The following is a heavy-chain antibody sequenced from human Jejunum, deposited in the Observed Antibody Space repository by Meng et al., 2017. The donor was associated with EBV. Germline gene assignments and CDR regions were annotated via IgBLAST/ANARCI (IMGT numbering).Heavy chain of an antibody. J-gene: IGHJ4*02. V-gene: IGHV4-28*01. CDR1: GYSMSNSNW. CDR2: IYYTGTT. Sequence: QVKLQESGPGLVKPSETLSLTCAVSGYSMSNSNWWGWIRQPPGKGLEWIGYIYYTGTTYYNPSLKSRVTMSIDTSKNHFSLKLTSVTTMDTAVYYCAKRMPGTGFDYWGQGTLVTVSS. D-gene: IGHD1-1*01. CDR3: AKRMPGTGFDY.